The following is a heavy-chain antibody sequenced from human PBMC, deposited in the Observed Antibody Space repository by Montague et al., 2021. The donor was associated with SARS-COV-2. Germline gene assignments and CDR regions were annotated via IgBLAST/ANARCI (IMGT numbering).Heavy chain of an antibody. D-gene: IGHD3-10*01. CDR1: GGSISSSSHH. Sequence: SETLSLTCSVSGGSISSSSHHWAWIRQAPGKGREWIGDVYYTGTTNYNPSLESRVTISVDTSKNEFFLKLTSVTAADAALYFCATHLGAQLPYYYGMDVWGQGTTVTVSS. CDR2: VYYTGTT. V-gene: IGHV4-39*01. J-gene: IGHJ6*02. CDR3: ATHLGAQLPYYYGMDV.